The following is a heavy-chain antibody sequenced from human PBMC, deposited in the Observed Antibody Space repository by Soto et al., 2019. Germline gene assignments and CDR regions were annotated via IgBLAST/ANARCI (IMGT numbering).Heavy chain of an antibody. CDR3: AKEANYYGSGSLFDY. D-gene: IGHD3-10*01. J-gene: IGHJ4*02. CDR2: ISWNSGSI. CDR1: GFSFDNYA. Sequence: GGSLRLSCAASGFSFDNYAMHWVRQAPGKGLEWVSGISWNSGSIGYVDSVKGRFTISRDNAKNSLYLQMNSLRAEDTAVYYCAKEANYYGSGSLFDYWGQGTLVTVSS. V-gene: IGHV3-9*01.